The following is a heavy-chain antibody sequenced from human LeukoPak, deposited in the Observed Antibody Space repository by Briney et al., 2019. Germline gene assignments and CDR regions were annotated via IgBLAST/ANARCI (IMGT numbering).Heavy chain of an antibody. CDR3: ARDLWDYYGSGRASYYYYYYMDV. CDR2: INPNSGGT. Sequence: ASVKVCCKASGYTFTGYYMHWVRQAPGQGLEWMGWINPNSGGTNYAQKFQGRVTMTRDTSISTAYMELSRLRSEDTAVYYCARDLWDYYGSGRASYYYYYYMDVWGKGTTVTISS. J-gene: IGHJ6*03. V-gene: IGHV1-2*02. CDR1: GYTFTGYY. D-gene: IGHD3-10*01.